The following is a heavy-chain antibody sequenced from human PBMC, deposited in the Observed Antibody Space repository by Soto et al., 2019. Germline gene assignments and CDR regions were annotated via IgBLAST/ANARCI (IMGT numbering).Heavy chain of an antibody. J-gene: IGHJ5*02. D-gene: IGHD4-17*01. CDR3: ARDGDEEANFDP. CDR2: INGYNGDT. CDR1: GYTFTNYG. V-gene: IGHV1-18*01. Sequence: QVQLVQSGAEVKKPGASVKVSCKASGYTFTNYGISWVRQAPGQGLEWMGWINGYNGDTNYAQKFQGRVTMATDTSTSTAYMELRSLRSDDTAVYYCARDGDEEANFDPWGQGTLVTVSS.